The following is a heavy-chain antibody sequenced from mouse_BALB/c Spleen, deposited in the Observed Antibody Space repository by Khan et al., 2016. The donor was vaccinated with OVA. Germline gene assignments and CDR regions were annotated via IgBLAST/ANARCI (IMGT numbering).Heavy chain of an antibody. V-gene: IGHV3-2*02. CDR1: GYAITNYYG. Sequence: EVKLLESGPGLVKPAQSISLTCTVTGYAITNYYGWKGSRQFPGNKLEWMGYISDSGSTNYNPSLKNRISITRDTSKNQLFLQLNSVTTEDTASYYCARNARIKYWGQGTTLTVSA. CDR2: ISDSGST. D-gene: IGHD2-4*01. CDR3: ARNARIKY. J-gene: IGHJ2*01.